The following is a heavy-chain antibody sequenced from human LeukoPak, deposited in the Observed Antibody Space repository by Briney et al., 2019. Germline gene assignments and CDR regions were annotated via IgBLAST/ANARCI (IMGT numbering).Heavy chain of an antibody. D-gene: IGHD2-21*01. Sequence: GGSLRLSCAASGFTFDGYTMHWVRQAPGKGLEWVSLISWDGGSTYYADSVKGRFTISRDNSKNSLYLQMNSLRTEDTALYYCAKDTRLGEFDYWGQGTLVTVSS. CDR3: AKDTRLGEFDY. V-gene: IGHV3-43*01. J-gene: IGHJ4*02. CDR1: GFTFDGYT. CDR2: ISWDGGST.